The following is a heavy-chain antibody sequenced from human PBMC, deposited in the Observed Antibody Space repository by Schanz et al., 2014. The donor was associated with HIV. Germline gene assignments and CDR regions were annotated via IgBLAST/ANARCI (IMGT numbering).Heavy chain of an antibody. Sequence: EVQLLESGGGLEQPGGSLRLSCAASGFNFNNYAMTWVRQAPGKGLEWVSSISESGGRTYYADSVNGRFTISRDNSKNTLYLQMTTLRIDDTAVYYCAKPEYDSRGNSQSHFDYWGQGTVVTVSS. J-gene: IGHJ4*02. V-gene: IGHV3-23*01. CDR3: AKPEYDSRGNSQSHFDY. CDR2: ISESGGRT. CDR1: GFNFNNYA. D-gene: IGHD3-22*01.